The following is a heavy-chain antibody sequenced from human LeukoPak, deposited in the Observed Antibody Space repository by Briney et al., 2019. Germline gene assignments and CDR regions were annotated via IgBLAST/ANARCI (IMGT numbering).Heavy chain of an antibody. CDR3: ARAYSSGWFFDY. J-gene: IGHJ4*02. V-gene: IGHV4-34*01. CDR1: GGSFSGYY. D-gene: IGHD6-19*01. CDR2: INHSGST. Sequence: SETLSRTCAVYGGSFSGYYWSWIRQPPGKGLEWIGEINHSGSTNYNPSLKSRVTISVDTSKNQFSLKLSSVTDADTAVYYCARAYSSGWFFDYWGQGTLVTVSS.